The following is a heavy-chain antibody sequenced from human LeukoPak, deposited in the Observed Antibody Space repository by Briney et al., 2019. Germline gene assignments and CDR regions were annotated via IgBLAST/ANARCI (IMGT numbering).Heavy chain of an antibody. CDR3: AREGGKFSTVTTPTGAFVDY. D-gene: IGHD4-17*01. CDR1: GSTFSSYW. V-gene: IGHV3-7*01. Sequence: RGSLRLSCAASGSTFSSYWMSWVRQAPGKGLEWVANIKQDGSEKYYVDSVKGRFTISRDNAKNSLYLQMNSLRAEDTAVYYCAREGGKFSTVTTPTGAFVDYWGQGTLVTVSS. J-gene: IGHJ4*02. CDR2: IKQDGSEK.